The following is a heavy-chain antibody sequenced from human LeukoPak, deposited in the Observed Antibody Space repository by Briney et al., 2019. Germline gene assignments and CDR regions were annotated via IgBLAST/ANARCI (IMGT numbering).Heavy chain of an antibody. CDR3: ARKYYDFWSGYFNWFDP. D-gene: IGHD3-3*01. V-gene: IGHV4-34*01. CDR1: GGSFSGYY. Sequence: SETLSLTCAVYGGSFSGYYWIWMRQPPGKGLEWIGEINHSGSTNYNPSLKSRVTISVDTSKNQFSLKLSSVTAADTAVYYCARKYYDFWSGYFNWFDPWGQGTLVTVSS. CDR2: INHSGST. J-gene: IGHJ5*02.